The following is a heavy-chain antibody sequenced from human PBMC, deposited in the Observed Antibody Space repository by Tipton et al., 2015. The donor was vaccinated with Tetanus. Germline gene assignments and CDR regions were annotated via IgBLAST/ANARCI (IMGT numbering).Heavy chain of an antibody. D-gene: IGHD3-16*01. V-gene: IGHV4-4*07. CDR1: GGSLSSNY. CDR2: IDASGST. Sequence: TLSLTCTVSGGSLSSNYWTWIRQPAGKGLEWIGRIDASGSTDYNPSLKSRVTMSVDTSENQFSLKLTSVTTADTAVYYCARSGGRRYAFDIWGQGTMVTVSS. CDR3: ARSGGRRYAFDI. J-gene: IGHJ3*02.